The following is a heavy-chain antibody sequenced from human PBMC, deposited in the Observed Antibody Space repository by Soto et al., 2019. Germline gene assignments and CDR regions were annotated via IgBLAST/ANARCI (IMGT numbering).Heavy chain of an antibody. Sequence: QVQLVESGGGVVQPGRSLRLSCAASGFTFSSYAMHWVRQAPGKGLEWVAVISYDGSNKYYADSVKGRFTISRDNSKNTLYLQMNSLRAEDTAVYYCARDPKDVVVVAATRGDCYYYGMDVWGQGTTVTVSS. CDR2: ISYDGSNK. CDR1: GFTFSSYA. CDR3: ARDPKDVVVVAATRGDCYYYGMDV. J-gene: IGHJ6*02. V-gene: IGHV3-30-3*01. D-gene: IGHD2-15*01.